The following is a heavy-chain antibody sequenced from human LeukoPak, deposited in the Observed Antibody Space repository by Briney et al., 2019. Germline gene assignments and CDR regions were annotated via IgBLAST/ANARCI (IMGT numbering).Heavy chain of an antibody. CDR3: ARWGGGDGYNQGYFDY. V-gene: IGHV1-18*01. CDR2: ISAYNGDT. J-gene: IGHJ4*02. CDR1: GYTFTSYG. Sequence: GASVKVSCKASGYTFTSYGISWVRQAPGQGLEWMGWISAYNGDTNYAQKLQGRVTMTTDTSTSTAYMELRSLRSDDTAVYYCARWGGGDGYNQGYFDYWGQGTLVTVSS. D-gene: IGHD2-21*01.